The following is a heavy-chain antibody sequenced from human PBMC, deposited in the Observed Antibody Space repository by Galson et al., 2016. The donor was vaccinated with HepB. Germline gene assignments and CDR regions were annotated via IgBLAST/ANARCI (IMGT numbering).Heavy chain of an antibody. CDR2: ISSSGTTI. Sequence: SLRLSCAASGIIFSSHSLNWVRQAPGKGLEWVSYISSSGTTIYYADSVKGRFTISRDNAKNSLYLQMNSLRVEDTALYYCTTGGEGNCNGGSCLLNSGLDVWGQGTTVTVSS. J-gene: IGHJ6*02. V-gene: IGHV3-48*04. CDR3: TTGGEGNCNGGSCLLNSGLDV. D-gene: IGHD2-15*01. CDR1: GIIFSSHS.